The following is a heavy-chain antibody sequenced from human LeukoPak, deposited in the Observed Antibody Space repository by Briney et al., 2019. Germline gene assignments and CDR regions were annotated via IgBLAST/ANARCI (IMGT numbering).Heavy chain of an antibody. V-gene: IGHV3-7*01. CDR2: IKQDGSEK. CDR1: GFIFSSYA. J-gene: IGHJ4*02. Sequence: GGSLRLSCAASGFIFSSYAMSWVRQAPGKGLEWVANIKQDGSEKYYVDSVKGRFTISRDNAKNSLYLQMNSLRAEDTAVYYCARVPAVAGINLYYFDYWGQGTLVTVSS. D-gene: IGHD6-19*01. CDR3: ARVPAVAGINLYYFDY.